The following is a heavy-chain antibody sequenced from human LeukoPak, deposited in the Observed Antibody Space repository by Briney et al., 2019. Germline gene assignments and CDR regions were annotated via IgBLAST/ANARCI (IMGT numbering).Heavy chain of an antibody. J-gene: IGHJ5*02. Sequence: SVKVSCKASGYTFTGYYMHWVRQAPGQGLEWMGGIIPIFGTANYAQKFQGRVTITADESTSTAYMELSSLRSEDTAVYYCAREMAYIAAPFDPWGQGTLVTVSS. D-gene: IGHD6-13*01. CDR3: AREMAYIAAPFDP. CDR1: GYTFTGYY. V-gene: IGHV1-69*13. CDR2: IIPIFGTA.